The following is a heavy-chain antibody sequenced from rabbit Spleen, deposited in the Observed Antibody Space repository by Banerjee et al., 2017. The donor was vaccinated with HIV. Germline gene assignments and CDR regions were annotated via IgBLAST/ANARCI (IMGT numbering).Heavy chain of an antibody. D-gene: IGHD4-1*01. Sequence: QEHLEESGGDLVKPGASLTLTCTASGFSFSSGYYMCWVRQAPGKGLEWIGCIAIGSVRTYYASWAKGRFTISKTSSTTVTLQMTSLTAADTATYFCARDTGSGWGIVSFYFSLWGQGTLVTVS. CDR2: IAIGSVRT. CDR3: ARDTGSGWGIVSFYFSL. CDR1: GFSFSSGYY. V-gene: IGHV1S45*01. J-gene: IGHJ4*01.